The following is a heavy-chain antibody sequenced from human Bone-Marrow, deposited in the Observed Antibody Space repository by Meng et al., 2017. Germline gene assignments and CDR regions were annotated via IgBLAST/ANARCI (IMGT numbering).Heavy chain of an antibody. CDR2: INPSGGST. Sequence: ASVKVSCKASGYTFTSYYMHWVRQAPGQGLEWMGIINPSGGSTSYAQKFQGRVTMTRDTSISTAYMELSRLRSDDTAVYYCATTRCSSTSCLPTYYYYGMDVWGQGTTVTVSS. CDR1: GYTFTSYY. V-gene: IGHV1-46*01. J-gene: IGHJ6*02. CDR3: ATTRCSSTSCLPTYYYYGMDV. D-gene: IGHD2-2*01.